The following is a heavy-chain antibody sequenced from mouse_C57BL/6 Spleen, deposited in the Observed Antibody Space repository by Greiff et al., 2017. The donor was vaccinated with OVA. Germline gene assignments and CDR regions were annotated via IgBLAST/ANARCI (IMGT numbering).Heavy chain of an antibody. V-gene: IGHV1-42*01. CDR3: ARGGGGNYAMDY. Sequence: EVQLQQSGPELVKPGASVKISCKASGYSFTGYYMNWVKQSPEKSLEWIGEINPSTGGTTYNQKFKAKATLTVDKSSSTAYMQLKSLTSEDSAVYYCARGGGGNYAMDYWGQGTSVTVSS. D-gene: IGHD1-1*02. CDR1: GYSFTGYY. CDR2: INPSTGGT. J-gene: IGHJ4*01.